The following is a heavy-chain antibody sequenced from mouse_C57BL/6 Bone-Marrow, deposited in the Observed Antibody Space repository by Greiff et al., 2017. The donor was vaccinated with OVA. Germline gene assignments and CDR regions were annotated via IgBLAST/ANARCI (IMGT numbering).Heavy chain of an antibody. V-gene: IGHV1-76*01. CDR1: GYTFTDSY. Sequence: QVQLQQSGAELVRPGASVKLSCKASGYTFTDSYISWVKQRPGQGLEWIARIYPGSGNIYYTEKFKGKATLTAETSSSTAYLQLSSLTSDDSAVYFCARSERLRDYFDYWGQGTTLTVSS. CDR3: ARSERLRDYFDY. D-gene: IGHD2-2*01. J-gene: IGHJ2*01. CDR2: IYPGSGNI.